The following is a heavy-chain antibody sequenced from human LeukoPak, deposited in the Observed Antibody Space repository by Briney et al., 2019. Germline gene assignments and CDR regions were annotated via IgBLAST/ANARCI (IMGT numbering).Heavy chain of an antibody. Sequence: SETLSLTCTVSGGSISSNYWNWIRQPAGKGLEWIGRIYPNGGTNYNPSLKSRATMSVDTSKNQFSLKLTSVTAADTAMYYCARTKRTSHYYFDYWGQGTLATVSS. CDR3: ARTKRTSHYYFDY. D-gene: IGHD2-2*01. V-gene: IGHV4-4*07. CDR1: GGSISSNY. J-gene: IGHJ4*02. CDR2: IYPNGGT.